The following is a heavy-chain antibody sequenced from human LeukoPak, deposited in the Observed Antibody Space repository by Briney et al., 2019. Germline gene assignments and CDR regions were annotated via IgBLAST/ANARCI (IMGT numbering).Heavy chain of an antibody. CDR2: INAGNGNT. J-gene: IGHJ4*02. V-gene: IGHV1-3*01. CDR1: GYTFTSYA. D-gene: IGHD4-17*01. CDR3: ARNLYGDSSFDY. Sequence: ASVKVSCKASGYTFTSYAMHWVRQAPGQRLEWMGWINAGNGNTKYSQKFQGRVTMTTDTSTSTAYMELRSLRSDDTAVYYCARNLYGDSSFDYWGQGTLVTVSS.